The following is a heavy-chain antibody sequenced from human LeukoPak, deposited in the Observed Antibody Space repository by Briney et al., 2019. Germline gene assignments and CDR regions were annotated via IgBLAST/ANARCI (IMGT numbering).Heavy chain of an antibody. Sequence: ASVKVSCKASGYTFTSYYMHWVRQAPGQGLEWMGIINPSGGSTSYAQKFQGRVTMTRDTSTSTAYMELRSLRSDDTAVYYCARDGPYYYGSGSTGEYDYWGQGTLVTVSS. CDR2: INPSGGST. CDR3: ARDGPYYYGSGSTGEYDY. J-gene: IGHJ4*02. CDR1: GYTFTSYY. D-gene: IGHD3-10*01. V-gene: IGHV1-46*01.